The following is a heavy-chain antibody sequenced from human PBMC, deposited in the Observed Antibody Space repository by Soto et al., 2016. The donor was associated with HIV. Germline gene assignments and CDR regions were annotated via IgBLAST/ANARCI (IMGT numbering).Heavy chain of an antibody. Sequence: EDQLLESGGGLIQPGGSLRLSCKASGFTFSSYAMSWVRQTSGKRLEWVATINNNGKDTYYADSMQGRFTISRDNSNNTFYLQMRNLRVDDTAFYYCTKIGGGRSNWFDPWGQGTLVTVSS. D-gene: IGHD3-16*01. CDR2: INNNGKDT. CDR3: TKIGGGRSNWFDP. J-gene: IGHJ5*02. CDR1: GFTFSSYA. V-gene: IGHV3-23*01.